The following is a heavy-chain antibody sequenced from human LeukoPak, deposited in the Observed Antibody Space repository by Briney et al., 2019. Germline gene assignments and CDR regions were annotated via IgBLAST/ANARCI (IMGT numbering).Heavy chain of an antibody. V-gene: IGHV4-4*07. CDR3: ARDVSFEQLGNWFDP. J-gene: IGHJ5*02. Sequence: SETLSLTCTVSGGSISSYYWSWIRQPAGKGLEWIGRIYISGSTNYNPSLKSRVTMSVDTSKNQFSLKLSSVTAADTALYYCARDVSFEQLGNWFDPWGQGTLVTVSS. CDR2: IYISGST. D-gene: IGHD6-13*01. CDR1: GGSISSYY.